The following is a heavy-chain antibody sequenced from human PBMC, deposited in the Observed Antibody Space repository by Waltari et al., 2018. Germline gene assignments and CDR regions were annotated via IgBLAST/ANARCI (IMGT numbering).Heavy chain of an antibody. D-gene: IGHD3-22*01. CDR3: ARASRYYDSSGYYDDAFDI. J-gene: IGHJ3*02. CDR1: GGTFSSYS. CDR2: IIPIFGTA. Sequence: QVQLVQSGAEVKKPGSSVKVSCKASGGTFSSYSISWVRQAPGHGLEWMGRIIPIFGTANYAQKFQGRVTITADKSTSTAYMELSSLRSEDTAVYYCARASRYYDSSGYYDDAFDIWGQGTLVTVSS. V-gene: IGHV1-69*08.